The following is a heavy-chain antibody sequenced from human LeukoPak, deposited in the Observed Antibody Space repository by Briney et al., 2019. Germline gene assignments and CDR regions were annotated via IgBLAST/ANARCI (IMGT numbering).Heavy chain of an antibody. Sequence: SETLSLTCTVSGGSISSSSYYWGWIRQPPGKGLEWIGSIYYSGSTYYNPSLKSRVTISVDTSKNRFSLKLSSVTAADTAVYYCARQGYYYGSGNYNHFDYWGQGTLVTVSS. V-gene: IGHV4-39*01. D-gene: IGHD3-10*01. CDR2: IYYSGST. J-gene: IGHJ4*02. CDR3: ARQGYYYGSGNYNHFDY. CDR1: GGSISSSSYY.